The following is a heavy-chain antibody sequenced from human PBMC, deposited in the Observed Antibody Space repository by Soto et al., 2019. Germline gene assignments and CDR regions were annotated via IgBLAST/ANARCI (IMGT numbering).Heavy chain of an antibody. V-gene: IGHV3-30-3*01. D-gene: IGHD6-13*01. CDR1: GFTFSSYA. CDR3: AIESGSSGKRSKDY. J-gene: IGHJ4*02. Sequence: QVQLVESGGGVVQPGRSLRLSCAASGFTFSSYAMHWVRQAPGKGLEWVAVISYDGSNKYYADSVKGRFTISRDNSKNTLYLQMNSLRAEDTAVYYCAIESGSSGKRSKDYWGQGTLVTVSS. CDR2: ISYDGSNK.